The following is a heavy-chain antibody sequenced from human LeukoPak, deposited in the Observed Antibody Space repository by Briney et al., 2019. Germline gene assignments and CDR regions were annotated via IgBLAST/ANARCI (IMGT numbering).Heavy chain of an antibody. J-gene: IGHJ5*02. D-gene: IGHD2-2*03. V-gene: IGHV4-34*01. Sequence: PSETLSLTCAVYGGSFSGYYWSWIRQPPGKGLEWIGEINHSGSTNYNPSLKSRVTISVDTSKNQFSLKLSSVTAADTAVYYCASLDIVVVPAAISSWFDPWGQGTLVTVSS. CDR3: ASLDIVVVPAAISSWFDP. CDR2: INHSGST. CDR1: GGSFSGYY.